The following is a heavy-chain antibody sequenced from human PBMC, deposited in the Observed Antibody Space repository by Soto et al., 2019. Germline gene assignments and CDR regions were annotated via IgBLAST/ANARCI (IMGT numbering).Heavy chain of an antibody. V-gene: IGHV3-23*01. CDR3: AKGGVAAARGYFDH. CDR1: GFIFRSYG. Sequence: EVQLLESGGGLVKPGGSLRLSCAASGFIFRSYGLSWVRQAPGKGLEWVSDISGSGSVTNYGDSVKGRFTISRDNSNNTLSLQMDSMSAEDTAVYYCAKGGVAAARGYFDHWGQGTRVTVSS. D-gene: IGHD6-13*01. CDR2: ISGSGSVT. J-gene: IGHJ4*02.